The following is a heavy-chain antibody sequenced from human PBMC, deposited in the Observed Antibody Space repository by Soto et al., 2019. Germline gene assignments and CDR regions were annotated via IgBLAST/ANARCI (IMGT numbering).Heavy chain of an antibody. Sequence: LRLSCAASGFRFDDYNMHWVRQAPGKGLEWVSLITWNGANSYYADSVKGRFTISRDGTTKSLSLQMTSLKREDTGLYFCARETLTFGSALEVWGQGTTVTVSS. V-gene: IGHV3-43*01. J-gene: IGHJ6*02. CDR3: ARETLTFGSALEV. CDR2: ITWNGANS. CDR1: GFRFDDYN. D-gene: IGHD3-3*01.